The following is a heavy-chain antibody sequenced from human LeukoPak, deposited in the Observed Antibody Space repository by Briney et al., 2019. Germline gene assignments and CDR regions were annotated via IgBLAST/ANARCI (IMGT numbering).Heavy chain of an antibody. Sequence: SETLSLTCTVSGGSISSYYWSWIRQPPGKGLEWIGYIYYSGSTNYNPSLKSRVTISVDTSKNQFSLKLSSVTAADSAVYYCASERGRFGADYWGQGTLVTVSS. V-gene: IGHV4-59*01. CDR1: GGSISSYY. D-gene: IGHD3-10*01. J-gene: IGHJ4*02. CDR3: ASERGRFGADY. CDR2: IYYSGST.